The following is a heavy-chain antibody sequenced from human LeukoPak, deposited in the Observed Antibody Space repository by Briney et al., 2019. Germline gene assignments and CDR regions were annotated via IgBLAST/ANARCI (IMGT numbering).Heavy chain of an antibody. CDR2: IIPILGIA. V-gene: IGHV1-69*04. J-gene: IGHJ4*02. D-gene: IGHD3-10*01. CDR1: GGTFSSYA. CDR3: ARASRSGIGGYGSGSPDY. Sequence: GASVKVSCKASGGTFSSYAISWARQAPGQGLEWMGRIIPILGIANYAQKFQGRVTITADKSTSTAYMELSSLRSEDTAVYYCARASRSGIGGYGSGSPDYWGQGTLVTVSS.